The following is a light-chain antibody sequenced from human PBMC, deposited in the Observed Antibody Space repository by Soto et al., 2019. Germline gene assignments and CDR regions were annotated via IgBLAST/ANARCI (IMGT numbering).Light chain of an antibody. CDR2: DAY. J-gene: IGKJ1*01. Sequence: VITQSPATLSVSPGERPTRSCSASQSVSSNLAWYQQKPGQAPRLLIYDAYTRATGITDRFSGSGSGTDFTLTISRLEPEDFAVYSCQQYGSSPQTFGQGTKVDIK. CDR3: QQYGSSPQT. CDR1: QSVSSN. V-gene: IGKV3-20*01.